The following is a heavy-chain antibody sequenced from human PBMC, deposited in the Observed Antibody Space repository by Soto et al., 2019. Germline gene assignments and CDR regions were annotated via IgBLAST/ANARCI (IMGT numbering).Heavy chain of an antibody. Sequence: SETLSLTCTVSGGSIGSYYWSWIRQPPGKGLEWIGYIYYSGSTNYNPSLKSRVTISVDTSKNQFSLKLSSVTAADTAVYYCARSDGRYWGQGTLATVSS. CDR2: IYYSGST. V-gene: IGHV4-59*01. J-gene: IGHJ4*02. CDR1: GGSIGSYY. CDR3: ARSDGRY.